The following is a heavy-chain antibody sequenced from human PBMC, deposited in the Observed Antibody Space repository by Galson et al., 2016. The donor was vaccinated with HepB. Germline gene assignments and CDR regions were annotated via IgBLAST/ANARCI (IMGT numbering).Heavy chain of an antibody. Sequence: SLRLSCAASGFTFSSYVMHWVRQAPGKGLEWVAIISYDGSNKYYADSVKGRFTISRDNSKNTLYLQMNSLGVEDTAVYYCAKDLGGELLEYPGDYWGQGTLVTVSS. CDR2: ISYDGSNK. D-gene: IGHD1-7*01. V-gene: IGHV3-30*18. J-gene: IGHJ4*02. CDR3: AKDLGGELLEYPGDY. CDR1: GFTFSSYV.